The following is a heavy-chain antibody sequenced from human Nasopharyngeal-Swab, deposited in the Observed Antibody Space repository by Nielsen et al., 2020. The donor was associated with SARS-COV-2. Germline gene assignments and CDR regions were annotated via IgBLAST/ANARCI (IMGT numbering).Heavy chain of an antibody. D-gene: IGHD6-19*01. V-gene: IGHV3-53*04. CDR1: GFTVNTNY. CDR3: ARVSSGWDYHYYYMDV. J-gene: IGHJ6*03. CDR2: IYSDGST. Sequence: GESLKISCAASGFTVNTNYMSWVRQAPGKGLEWVSIIYSDGSTYYAGSVKGRFTISRHNSNNTLHLQMNSLRGEDTAVYYCARVSSGWDYHYYYMDVWDKGTTVTVSS.